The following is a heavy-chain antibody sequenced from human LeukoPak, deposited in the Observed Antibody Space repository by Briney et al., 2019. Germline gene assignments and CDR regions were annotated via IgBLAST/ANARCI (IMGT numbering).Heavy chain of an antibody. CDR3: AREEAFEYSSSGYFDY. Sequence: GASVKVSCKASGYTFTSYYMHWVRQAPGQGLEWMGIVNPSGGSTSYAQKFQGRVTMTRDTSTSTVYMKLSSLRSEDTAVYYCAREEAFEYSSSGYFDYWGQGTLVTVSS. D-gene: IGHD6-6*01. V-gene: IGHV1-46*01. CDR1: GYTFTSYY. J-gene: IGHJ4*02. CDR2: VNPSGGST.